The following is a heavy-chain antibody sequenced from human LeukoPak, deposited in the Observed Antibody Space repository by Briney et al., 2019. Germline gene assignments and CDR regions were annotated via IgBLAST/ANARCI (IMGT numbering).Heavy chain of an antibody. CDR2: INPGGVSR. CDR3: AKDRAGTPWAD. Sequence: GGSLRLSCAASGFTFTTYSMTWVRQAPGKGLEWVSSINPGGVSRYYADSVRGRFTISRDNSENTVSLQMNSLRADNTAMYYCAKDRAGTPWADWGQGTLVTVSS. D-gene: IGHD1-1*01. V-gene: IGHV3-23*01. CDR1: GFTFTTYS. J-gene: IGHJ4*02.